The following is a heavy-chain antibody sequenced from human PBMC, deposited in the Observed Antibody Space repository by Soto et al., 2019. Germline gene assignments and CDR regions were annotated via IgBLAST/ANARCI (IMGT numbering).Heavy chain of an antibody. J-gene: IGHJ4*02. Sequence: QLQLRESGPGLVKPSETLSLTCTVSDGSSSTSGYSWGWIRQPPGKGLEWIGRVHYSGRTSYSPSLRSRVTISVDTPKSQFSLKLSSVTDADTAVYYCARRLSYGVAGAGTLFEFWGQGTLVIVSS. D-gene: IGHD6-13*01. CDR2: VHYSGRT. CDR3: ARRLSYGVAGAGTLFEF. V-gene: IGHV4-39*01. CDR1: DGSSSTSGYS.